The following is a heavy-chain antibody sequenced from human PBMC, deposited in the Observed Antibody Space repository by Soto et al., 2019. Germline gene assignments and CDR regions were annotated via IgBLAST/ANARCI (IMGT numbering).Heavy chain of an antibody. CDR1: GYTFTGYY. CDR3: ARVGGYSNSWVDD. V-gene: IGHV1-2*02. D-gene: IGHD6-13*01. J-gene: IGHJ4*02. Sequence: ASVKVSCKASGYTFTGYYMHWVRQAPGQGLEWMGGINPNSGGTKFAQKFQGRVTMTRDKSTTTAYMELSRLRADDTAVYYCARVGGYSNSWVDDWGQGTLVTVSS. CDR2: INPNSGGT.